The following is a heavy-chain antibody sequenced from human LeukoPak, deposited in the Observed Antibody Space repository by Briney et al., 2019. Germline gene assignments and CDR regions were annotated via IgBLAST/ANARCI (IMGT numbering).Heavy chain of an antibody. J-gene: IGHJ4*02. Sequence: GGSLRLSCAASGFTFSSYAMSWVRQAPGKGLEWVSSITSSGAATYYADSVKGRFTISRDNSDNTLYLQMNSLRAEDTAVYYCAKDRPNYYGSNGHYYKLNGDCWGQGTQVTVSS. CDR2: ITSSGAAT. V-gene: IGHV3-23*01. CDR3: AKDRPNYYGSNGHYYKLNGDC. D-gene: IGHD3-22*01. CDR1: GFTFSSYA.